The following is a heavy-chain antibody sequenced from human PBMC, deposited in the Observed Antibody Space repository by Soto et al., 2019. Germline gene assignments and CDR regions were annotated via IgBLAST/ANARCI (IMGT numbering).Heavy chain of an antibody. CDR3: APILSGWSSSWNGGFDY. CDR2: ISGSGGST. D-gene: IGHD6-13*01. J-gene: IGHJ4*02. CDR1: GFTFSSYA. V-gene: IGHV3-23*01. Sequence: PGGSLRLSCAASGFTFSSYAMSWVRQAPGKGLEWVSAISGSGGSTYYADSVKGRFTISRDNSKNTLYLQMNSLRAEDTAVYYCAPILSGWSSSWNGGFDYWGQGTLVTVSS.